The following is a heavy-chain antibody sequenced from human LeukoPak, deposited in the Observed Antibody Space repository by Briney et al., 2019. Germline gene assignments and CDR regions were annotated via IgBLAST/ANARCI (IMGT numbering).Heavy chain of an antibody. V-gene: IGHV4-39*01. D-gene: IGHD3-10*01. CDR3: ARNRYYYGSGSYGVPNWFDP. J-gene: IGHJ5*02. CDR1: GGSISSNSYY. Sequence: SETLSLTCTVSGGSISSNSYYWGWIRQPPGKGLEWIGSIYYSGSTYYKSSLKSRVTISVDTSKNQFSLKLSSVTAADTAVYYCARNRYYYGSGSYGVPNWFDPWGQGTLVTVSS. CDR2: IYYSGST.